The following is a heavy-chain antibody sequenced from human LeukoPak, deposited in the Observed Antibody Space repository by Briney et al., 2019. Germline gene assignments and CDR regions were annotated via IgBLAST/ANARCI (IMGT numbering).Heavy chain of an antibody. D-gene: IGHD1-26*01. CDR3: SRASGAFYPFGY. V-gene: IGHV4-4*02. CDR1: GGSLRSTHC. J-gene: IGHJ4*02. CDR2: ISLTGET. Sequence: SETLSLICGLGGGSLRSTHCGSWFRQPPGQGLEWIGEISLTGETNYNPSLNGRVTMSLDESRNQLSLDLTSVTAAATAIDYYSRASGAFYPFGYWGQGTLVIVPP.